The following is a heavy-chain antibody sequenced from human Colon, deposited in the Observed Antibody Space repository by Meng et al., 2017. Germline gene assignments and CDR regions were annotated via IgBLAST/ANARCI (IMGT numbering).Heavy chain of an antibody. J-gene: IGHJ4*01. CDR1: GLTFSSYW. D-gene: IGHD3-22*01. CDR2: INQDGSEV. CDR3: ARDRGYYSFDY. Sequence: EVRLVGSGGGLGKPGGSLRLSLAASGLTFSSYWMYWVRQAPGKGLERVASINQDGSEVYYAPSVRGRFTFSRDNAKNSLYLQMSSLRAEDTAVYYCARDRGYYSFDYWGQGTLVTVSS. V-gene: IGHV3-7*01.